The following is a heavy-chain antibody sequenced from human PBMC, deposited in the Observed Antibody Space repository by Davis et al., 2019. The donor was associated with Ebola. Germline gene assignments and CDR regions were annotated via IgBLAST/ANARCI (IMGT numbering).Heavy chain of an antibody. CDR3: VKDDMCPPCYFDH. CDR2: IASNGDYT. CDR1: GFTFFSYA. Sequence: GESLKISCAASGFTFFSYAMHWVRQAPGKGLEYVSTIASNGDYTKYADSVRGRFTISRDNSRNTLYLQMTSLRTEDAAVYYCVKDDMCPPCYFDHWGQGSLVTVSS. V-gene: IGHV3-64D*06. J-gene: IGHJ4*02.